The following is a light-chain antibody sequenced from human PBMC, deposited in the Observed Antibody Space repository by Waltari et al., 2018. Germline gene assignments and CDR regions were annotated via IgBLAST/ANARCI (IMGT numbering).Light chain of an antibody. Sequence: QSALTQSPSASGSPGQSVTISCTGISSDVGAYNYVSWYQQHPGKAPKVMIYEVSKRRSGVPDRFSGSKASNAASLTVAGLQAEEGADYYCSSYAGSNNFVVFGGGTKLTVL. CDR1: SSDVGAYNY. CDR2: EVS. CDR3: SSYAGSNNFVV. V-gene: IGLV2-8*01. J-gene: IGLJ2*01.